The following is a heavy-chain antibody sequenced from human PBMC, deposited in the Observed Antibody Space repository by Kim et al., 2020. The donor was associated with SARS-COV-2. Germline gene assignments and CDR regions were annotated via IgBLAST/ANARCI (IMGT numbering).Heavy chain of an antibody. J-gene: IGHJ5*02. CDR2: ISDTGTT. V-gene: IGHV4-59*13. CDR3: TRGSDWFFN. D-gene: IGHD6-19*01. Sequence: SETLSLTCSVSGVSISGYYWSWIRQPPGKGLELIGYISDTGTTNYNPSLQSRVSISVDTSKNQFALKLTSVTAADTAVYYCTRGSDWFFNWGQGTLVTVSS. CDR1: GVSISGYY.